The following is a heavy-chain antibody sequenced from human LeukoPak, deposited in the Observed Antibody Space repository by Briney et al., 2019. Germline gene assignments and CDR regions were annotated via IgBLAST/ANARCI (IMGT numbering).Heavy chain of an antibody. D-gene: IGHD1-26*01. CDR2: IYYNGST. CDR1: GGSISSYY. Sequence: SETLSLTCTVSGGSISSYYWSWIRQPPGKGLEWIGNIYYNGSTNYNPSLKSRVTISLDTSKNQFSLKLRSVTAADTAVYYCARTFSGSYSDAFDLWGQGTMVTVSS. CDR3: ARTFSGSYSDAFDL. V-gene: IGHV4-59*08. J-gene: IGHJ3*01.